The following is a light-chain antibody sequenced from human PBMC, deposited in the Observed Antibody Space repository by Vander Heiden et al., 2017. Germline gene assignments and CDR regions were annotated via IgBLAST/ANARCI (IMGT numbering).Light chain of an antibody. CDR2: EDS. V-gene: IGLV3-21*03. CDR3: QVWDRLTDQYV. Sequence: SYVLTQPPSASLAPGKTARITCGGSNIGSKSVHWYQVKPGQAPVLVVYEDSDRPSGIPERFSGSNSGDTATLTINRVEAGDEADYYCQVWDRLTDQYVFGSGTEVTVL. J-gene: IGLJ1*01. CDR1: NIGSKS.